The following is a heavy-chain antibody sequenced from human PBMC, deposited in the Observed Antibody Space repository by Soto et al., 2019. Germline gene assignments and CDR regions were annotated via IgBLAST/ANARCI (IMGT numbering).Heavy chain of an antibody. J-gene: IGHJ6*02. D-gene: IGHD2-15*01. CDR2: IYPGDSDT. CDR1: GYSFTSYW. CDR3: ARQVVAATGSYYYYYGMDF. Sequence: GESLKISCKGSGYSFTSYWIGWVLQMPGKGLEWMGIIYPGDSDTRYSPSFQGQVTISADKSISTAYLQWSSLKASDTAMYYCARQVVAATGSYYYYYGMDFWGQGTTVTVSS. V-gene: IGHV5-51*01.